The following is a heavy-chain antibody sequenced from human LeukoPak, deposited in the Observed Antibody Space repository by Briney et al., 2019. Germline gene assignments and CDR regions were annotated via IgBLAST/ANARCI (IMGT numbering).Heavy chain of an antibody. D-gene: IGHD6-19*01. V-gene: IGHV3-23*01. CDR1: GFTFSSYA. J-gene: IGHJ4*02. CDR2: ILPSGPRT. Sequence: PGGSLRLSCAASGFTFSSYAMSGVRQARGKGREGGSAILPSGPRTYYADSVHALFTISRDNSQHTLYLQINSLRAEDTAVYYCAKSLASIPVAGLLGYWGQGTLVTVSS. CDR3: AKSLASIPVAGLLGY.